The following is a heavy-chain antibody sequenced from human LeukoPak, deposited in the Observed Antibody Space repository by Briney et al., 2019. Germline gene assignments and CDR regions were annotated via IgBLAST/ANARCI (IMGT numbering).Heavy chain of an antibody. CDR3: AKEGGYSYGTVFDY. J-gene: IGHJ4*02. CDR1: GFTFSNYW. Sequence: GGSLRLSCAASGFTFSNYWMHWVRQAPGKGLVWVSRISSDGSSTSYADSVKGRLTISRDNSKNTLYLQMNSLRAEDTAVYYCAKEGGYSYGTVFDYWGQGTLVTVSS. V-gene: IGHV3-74*01. CDR2: ISSDGSST. D-gene: IGHD5-18*01.